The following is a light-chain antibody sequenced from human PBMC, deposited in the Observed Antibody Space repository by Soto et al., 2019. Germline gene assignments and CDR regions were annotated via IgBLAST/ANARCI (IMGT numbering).Light chain of an antibody. CDR2: AAS. J-gene: IGKJ1*01. CDR3: QQYKSYLRT. Sequence: DIQMTQSPSTLSASVGDRVTITCRASQTISSWLAWYQQKPGKAPKLLIYAASTLESGVSSRFSGRGSGTEFTLTINSLQPEDFATYYCQQYKSYLRTFGQGTKVDTK. CDR1: QTISSW. V-gene: IGKV1-5*01.